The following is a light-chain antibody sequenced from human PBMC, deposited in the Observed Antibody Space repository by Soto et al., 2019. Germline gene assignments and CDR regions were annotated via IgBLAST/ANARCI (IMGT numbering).Light chain of an antibody. V-gene: IGKV3-11*01. Sequence: EIVLTQSPAILHLSPGERATLSCRASQRVSSYLAWYQQKPGQAPRLLIYDASNRATGIPARFSGSGSGTDFTLTISSLEPEDFAVYYCQQRSNWPPLTFGGGTKVEIQ. J-gene: IGKJ4*01. CDR3: QQRSNWPPLT. CDR2: DAS. CDR1: QRVSSY.